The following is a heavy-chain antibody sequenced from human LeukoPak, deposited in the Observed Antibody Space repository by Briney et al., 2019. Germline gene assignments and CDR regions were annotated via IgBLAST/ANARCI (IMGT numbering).Heavy chain of an antibody. CDR1: GNTFTGYY. D-gene: IGHD2-2*01. V-gene: IGHV1-2*02. Sequence: ASVKVSCKASGNTFTGYYMHWVRQAPGQGLEWMGWINPNSGGTNYAQKFQGRVTMTRDTSISTAYMELSRLRSDDTAVYYCARNTAIVVVPAADYWGQGTLVTVSS. J-gene: IGHJ4*02. CDR2: INPNSGGT. CDR3: ARNTAIVVVPAADY.